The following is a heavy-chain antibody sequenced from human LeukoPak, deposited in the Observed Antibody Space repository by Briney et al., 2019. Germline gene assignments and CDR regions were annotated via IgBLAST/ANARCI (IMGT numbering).Heavy chain of an antibody. D-gene: IGHD6-6*01. V-gene: IGHV1-46*01. CDR1: GYTFTSYY. CDR2: INPSGGGT. CDR3: ARGSSSSPKRFDY. Sequence: ASVKVSCKASGYTFTSYYMNWVRQAPGQGPEWMGVINPSGGGTSYAQKFQGRVTMTRDTSTSTVYMELHSLRSEDTAVYYCARGSSSSPKRFDYWGQGTLVTVSS. J-gene: IGHJ4*02.